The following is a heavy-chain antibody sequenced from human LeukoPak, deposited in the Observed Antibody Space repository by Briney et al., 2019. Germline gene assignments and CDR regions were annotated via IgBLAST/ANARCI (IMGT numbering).Heavy chain of an antibody. J-gene: IGHJ5*02. D-gene: IGHD2-2*01. V-gene: IGHV4-61*08. CDR1: GGSISSGDYY. CDR2: VYYSGST. Sequence: SETLSLTCTVSGGSISSGDYYWSWIRQPPGKGLEWIGYVYYSGSTNYNPSLKSRVTISVDTSKNQFSLKLSSVTAADTAVYYCARSIVVPSNNWFDPWGQGTLVTVSS. CDR3: ARSIVVPSNNWFDP.